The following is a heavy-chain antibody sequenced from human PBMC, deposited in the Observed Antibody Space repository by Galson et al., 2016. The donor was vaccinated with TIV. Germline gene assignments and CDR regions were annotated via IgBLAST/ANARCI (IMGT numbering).Heavy chain of an antibody. D-gene: IGHD3-10*01. CDR2: ISWNGGST. CDR3: ARLNGDTYYCFYIDV. CDR1: GFTFDDHG. V-gene: IGHV3-20*04. J-gene: IGHJ6*03. Sequence: SLRLSCAASGFTFDDHGMSWVRQAPGKGLEWVSGISWNGGSTHYADSVKGRFTVSRDNAKNSVYLQMNSLRAEDTALYYCARLNGDTYYCFYIDVWGKGTTVTVSS.